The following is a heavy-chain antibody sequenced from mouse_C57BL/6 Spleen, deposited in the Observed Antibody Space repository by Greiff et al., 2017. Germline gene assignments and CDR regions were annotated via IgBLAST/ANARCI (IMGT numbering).Heavy chain of an antibody. CDR3: AREGREGTFDY. Sequence: EVMLVESEGGLVQPGSSMKLSCTASGFTFSDYYMAWVRQVPEKGLEWVANINYDGSSTYYLDSLKSRFIISRDNAKNILYLQMSSLKSEDTATYYCAREGREGTFDYWGQGTTLTVSS. J-gene: IGHJ2*01. CDR1: GFTFSDYY. CDR2: INYDGSST. D-gene: IGHD3-3*01. V-gene: IGHV5-16*01.